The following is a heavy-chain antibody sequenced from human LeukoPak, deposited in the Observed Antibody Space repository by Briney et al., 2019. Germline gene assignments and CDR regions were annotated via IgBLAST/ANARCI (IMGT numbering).Heavy chain of an antibody. CDR1: GVTFSGSG. CDR2: IRSKANSYAT. D-gene: IGHD2-2*01. Sequence: GGSLRLSCAASGVTFSGSGVHWVRQASGKGLEWVGRIRSKANSYATAFPASVKGRFTISRDDSKNTAYLQMNSLKTEDTAVYYCATEPAWSDYWGQGTLVTVSS. V-gene: IGHV3-73*01. CDR3: ATEPAWSDY. J-gene: IGHJ4*02.